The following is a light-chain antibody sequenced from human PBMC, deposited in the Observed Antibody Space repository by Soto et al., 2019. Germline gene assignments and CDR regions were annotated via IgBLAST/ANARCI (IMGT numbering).Light chain of an antibody. CDR2: GAF. V-gene: IGKV3-20*01. CDR1: QSVSSSY. Sequence: EIVLTQSPDTLSLSPGERATLSCRASQSVSSSYLAWYQQKPGQAPRLLIYGAFSRATGIPDRFGGSGSGTEFTLTITRLEPEDFAVYYCQQYGSSPPSWTFGQGTKVDIK. J-gene: IGKJ1*01. CDR3: QQYGSSPPSWT.